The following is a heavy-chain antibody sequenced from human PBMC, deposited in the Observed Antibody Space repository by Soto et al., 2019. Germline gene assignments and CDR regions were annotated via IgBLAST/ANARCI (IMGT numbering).Heavy chain of an antibody. Sequence: QVQLXQSGAXXKKPGSSVKXSXXXPGGXXXSYAISWVRQAPGQGLEWMGGIIPIFGTAKYAQKFQGRVTITADESTSTGYMELSSLRSEDTAVYYCARSQGGSSSLDIYYYYYYGMDVWGQGTTVTVSS. V-gene: IGHV1-69*01. CDR1: GGXXXSYA. CDR2: IIPIFGTA. J-gene: IGHJ6*02. D-gene: IGHD2-15*01. CDR3: ARSQGGSSSLDIYYYYYYGMDV.